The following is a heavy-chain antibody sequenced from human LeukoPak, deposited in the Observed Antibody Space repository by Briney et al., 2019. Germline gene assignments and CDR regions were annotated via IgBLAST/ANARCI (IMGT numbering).Heavy chain of an antibody. V-gene: IGHV3-30*18. D-gene: IGHD3-9*01. J-gene: IGHJ4*02. CDR2: ISYDGSNK. CDR3: AKARRLRYFDWSD. CDR1: GFTFSSYG. Sequence: GGSLRLSCAASGFTFSSYGMHWVRQAPGKGLEWVAVISYDGSNKYYADSVKGRFTISRDNSQNTLYLQMNSLRAEDTAVYYCAKARRLRYFDWSDWGQGTLVTVSS.